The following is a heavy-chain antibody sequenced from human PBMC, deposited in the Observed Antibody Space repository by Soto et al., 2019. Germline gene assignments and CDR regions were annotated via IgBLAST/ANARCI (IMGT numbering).Heavy chain of an antibody. V-gene: IGHV3-30*03. Sequence: GGSLRLSCVTSGFTFTNYGMHWVRQAPGKGLEWVALISIDGSNKYYGDSVKGRFTISRDNSKKTLYLQMNSLRGEDTAVYYCARDNSKDYDSSGYYYYYYGMDVWGQGTTVTVSS. CDR1: GFTFTNYG. J-gene: IGHJ6*02. D-gene: IGHD3-22*01. CDR3: ARDNSKDYDSSGYYYYYYGMDV. CDR2: ISIDGSNK.